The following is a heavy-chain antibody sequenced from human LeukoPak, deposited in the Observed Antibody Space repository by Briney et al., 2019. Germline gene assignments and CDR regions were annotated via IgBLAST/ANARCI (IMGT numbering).Heavy chain of an antibody. V-gene: IGHV1-2*02. CDR1: GYTFTRNY. CDR3: ARDVRHGVRGLPFDL. D-gene: IGHD3-10*01. Sequence: VASVKVSCKASGYTFTRNYIYWVRQAPGHGLQWMGWINPNGGGTNYAQTFEGGVTMTTDTSISTAYMELRRLTSDDTAVYYCARDVRHGVRGLPFDLWGQGTLVTVSS. J-gene: IGHJ4*02. CDR2: INPNGGGT.